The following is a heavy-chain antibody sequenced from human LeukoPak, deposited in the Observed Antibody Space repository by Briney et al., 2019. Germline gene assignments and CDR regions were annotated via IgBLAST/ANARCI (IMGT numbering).Heavy chain of an antibody. D-gene: IGHD6-13*01. J-gene: IGHJ4*02. CDR1: GNYW. CDR2: IKNKANSYTT. V-gene: IGHV3-72*01. CDR3: TRLSRYGNRWYYVDY. Sequence: GGSLRLSCAASGNYWMHWVRQAPGKGLEWVGRIKNKANSYTTLYAASVKGRFTISRDDSKNSLYLQMNSLKTEDTAVYYCTRLSRYGNRWYYVDYWGQGTLVTVSS.